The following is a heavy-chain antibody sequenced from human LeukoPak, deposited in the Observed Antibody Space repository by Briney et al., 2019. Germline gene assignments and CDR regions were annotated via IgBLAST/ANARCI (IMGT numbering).Heavy chain of an antibody. CDR1: GGSFSGYY. V-gene: IGHV4-4*07. CDR2: IYTSGST. D-gene: IGHD3-22*01. J-gene: IGHJ4*02. CDR3: ARDGYYYDSSGYYRFDY. Sequence: PSETLSLTCAVYGGSFSGYYWSWIRRPAGKGLEWIGRIYTSGSTNYNPSLKSRVTMSVDTSKNQFSLKLSSVTAADTAVYYCARDGYYYDSSGYYRFDYWGQGTLVTVSS.